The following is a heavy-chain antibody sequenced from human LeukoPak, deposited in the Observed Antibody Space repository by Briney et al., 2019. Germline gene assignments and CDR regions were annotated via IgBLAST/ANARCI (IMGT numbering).Heavy chain of an antibody. CDR3: AKDRSGGDYDAFDI. J-gene: IGHJ3*02. Sequence: PGGSLRLSCAASGFTFSSYWMSWVRQAPGKGLEWVAVIWYDGSNKYYADSVKGRFTISRDNSKNTLYLQMNSLRAEDTAVYYCAKDRSGGDYDAFDIWGQGTMVTVSS. D-gene: IGHD2-21*02. V-gene: IGHV3-33*06. CDR2: IWYDGSNK. CDR1: GFTFSSYW.